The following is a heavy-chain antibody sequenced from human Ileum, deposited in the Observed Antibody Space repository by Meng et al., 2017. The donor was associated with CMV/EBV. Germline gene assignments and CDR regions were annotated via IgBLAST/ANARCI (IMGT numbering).Heavy chain of an antibody. J-gene: IGHJ2*01. CDR3: ARSRVYWYFDL. V-gene: IGHV4-34*01. CDR2: ISHSGIT. Sequence: QDKLQQLGAVPLKPPATLVLPCAVYGGSFSYYYWRWIRQPPGKGLEWIGEISHSGITNYNPSLKSRVTISIDTSKKQFSLKLSSVTAADTAVYYCARSRVYWYFDLWGRGTLVTVSS. CDR1: GGSFSYYY.